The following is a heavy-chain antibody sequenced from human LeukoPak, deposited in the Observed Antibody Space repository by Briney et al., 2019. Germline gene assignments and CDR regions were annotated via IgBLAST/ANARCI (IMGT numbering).Heavy chain of an antibody. CDR2: IYYSGST. CDR1: GGSVSSGSYY. D-gene: IGHD5-18*01. J-gene: IGHJ4*02. V-gene: IGHV4-61*01. CDR3: ARARNGGYSYGYIIGY. Sequence: SETLSLTCTVSGGSVSSGSYYWGWIRQPPGKGLEWIGYIYYSGSTNYNPSLKSRVTISVDTSKNQFSLKLSSVTAADTAVYYCARARNGGYSYGYIIGYWGQGTLVTVSS.